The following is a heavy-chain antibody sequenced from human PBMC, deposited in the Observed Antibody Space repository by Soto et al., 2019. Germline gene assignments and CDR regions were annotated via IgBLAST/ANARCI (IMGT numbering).Heavy chain of an antibody. Sequence: ESGGGLVQPGGSLRLSCAASGFTFSSYAMTWVRQAPGKGLEWVSSFSASGSTYYADSVKGRFTISRDNSMNTLHLQMNSLRAEDTAVYYCAKPGRTAANSGFYYFDYWGQGALVTVSP. CDR2: FSASGST. J-gene: IGHJ4*02. V-gene: IGHV3-23*01. D-gene: IGHD6-13*01. CDR3: AKPGRTAANSGFYYFDY. CDR1: GFTFSSYA.